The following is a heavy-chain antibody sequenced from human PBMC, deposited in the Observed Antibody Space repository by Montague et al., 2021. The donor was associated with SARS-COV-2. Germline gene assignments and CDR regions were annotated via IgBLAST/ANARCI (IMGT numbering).Heavy chain of an antibody. CDR2: VNQSGTT. CDR1: GGSFSNYY. V-gene: IGHV4-34*01. J-gene: IGHJ3*02. Sequence: SETLSLTCAISGGSFSNYYWSWIRQPPGKGLEWIGEVNQSGTTIYNPSVKSGVTISEDTSKNQFYLRLTPGTAADTAVYYCARGRRPVVVPGPGSSGRAFDIWGQATMVTVSS. D-gene: IGHD2-2*01. CDR3: ARGRRPVVVPGPGSSGRAFDI.